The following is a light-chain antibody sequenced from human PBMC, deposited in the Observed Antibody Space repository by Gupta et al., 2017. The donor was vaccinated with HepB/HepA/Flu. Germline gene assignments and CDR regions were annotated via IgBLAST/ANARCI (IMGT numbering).Light chain of an antibody. J-gene: IGKJ1*01. CDR2: AAS. V-gene: IGKV1-39*01. CDR3: QQSYSTPRT. Sequence: DIQMTQSPSSLSASVGDRVTITCRASQSISSYLNWYQQKPGKAPKLLIYAASSLQSGVPSRFSGIGPGTDFTLTISSLQPEDFATYYCQQSYSTPRTFGQGTKVEIK. CDR1: QSISSY.